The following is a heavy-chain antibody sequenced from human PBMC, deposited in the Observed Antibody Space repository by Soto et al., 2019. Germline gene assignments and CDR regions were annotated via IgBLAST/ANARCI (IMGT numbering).Heavy chain of an antibody. D-gene: IGHD6-6*01. Sequence: SETLSLTCTVSGGSISSYYWSWIRQPPGKGLEWIGYIYYSGSTNYNPSLKSRVTVSVDTSKNQFSLKLSSVTAADTAVYYCARGISKYSSSFPEYYYYMDVWGKGTTVTVSS. CDR3: ARGISKYSSSFPEYYYYMDV. J-gene: IGHJ6*03. CDR2: IYYSGST. CDR1: GGSISSYY. V-gene: IGHV4-59*01.